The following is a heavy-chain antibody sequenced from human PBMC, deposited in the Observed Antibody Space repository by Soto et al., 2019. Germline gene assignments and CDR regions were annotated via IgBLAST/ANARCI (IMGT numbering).Heavy chain of an antibody. J-gene: IGHJ4*02. Sequence: QVQLVQSGAEVKKPGASVKVSCKASGYTFTSYYMHWVRQAPGQGLEWMGIINPSGGSTSYAQKFQGRVTMTRDTSTSTVYMELSSLRSEDTAVYYCARSTLRGYSYGYSVNWGQGTLVTVSS. CDR3: ARSTLRGYSYGYSVN. CDR1: GYTFTSYY. CDR2: INPSGGST. D-gene: IGHD5-18*01. V-gene: IGHV1-46*01.